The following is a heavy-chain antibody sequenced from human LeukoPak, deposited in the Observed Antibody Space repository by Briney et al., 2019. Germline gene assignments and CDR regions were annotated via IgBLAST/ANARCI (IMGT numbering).Heavy chain of an antibody. CDR3: AKGGIWAAAGMIDY. CDR1: GFTFSSYG. J-gene: IGHJ4*02. V-gene: IGHV3-30*18. Sequence: PGGSLRLSCAASGFTFSSYGMHWVRQAPGKGLEWVAVISYDGSNKYYADSVKGRFTISRDNSKNTLYLQMNSLRAEDTAVYYCAKGGIWAAAGMIDYWGQGTLVTVSS. D-gene: IGHD6-13*01. CDR2: ISYDGSNK.